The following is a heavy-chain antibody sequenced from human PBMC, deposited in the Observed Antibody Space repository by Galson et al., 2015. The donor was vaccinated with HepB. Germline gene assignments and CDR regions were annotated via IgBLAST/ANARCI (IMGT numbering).Heavy chain of an antibody. D-gene: IGHD3-3*01. CDR2: IKQDGSEK. Sequence: SLRLSCSASGFTFESYWMSWVRQAPGKGLEWVSNIKQDGSEKYYVDSVKGRFTISRENAKNSLYLQMNSLRAEDTAVYYCARDRYYDFWSGYLHWGQGTLVTVSS. V-gene: IGHV3-7*01. J-gene: IGHJ4*02. CDR1: GFTFESYW. CDR3: ARDRYYDFWSGYLH.